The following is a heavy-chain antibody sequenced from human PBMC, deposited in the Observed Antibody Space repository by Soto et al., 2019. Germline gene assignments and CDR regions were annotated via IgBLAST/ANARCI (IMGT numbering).Heavy chain of an antibody. J-gene: IGHJ5*02. D-gene: IGHD2-2*03. CDR1: GYSFTTYW. V-gene: IGHV5-51*01. Sequence: GESLKISCKGSGYSFTTYWIGWVRQMPGKGLEWMGIIYPDDSDTRYSPSFQGQVTISADKSISTAYLQWSSLRASDTAVYYCARDLGYCVSTSCYLFDPWGQGTLVTVSS. CDR2: IYPDDSDT. CDR3: ARDLGYCVSTSCYLFDP.